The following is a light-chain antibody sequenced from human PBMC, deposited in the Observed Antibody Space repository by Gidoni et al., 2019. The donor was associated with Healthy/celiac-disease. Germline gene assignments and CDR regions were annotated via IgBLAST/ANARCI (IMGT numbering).Light chain of an antibody. J-gene: IGKJ2*01. Sequence: EIVLTQSPGTLSLSPGERATLSCRASQSVSSSYLAWYQQKPGQAPRLLIYGASSRATGIPDRFSGSGSGTDFTLTISILEPEDFAVYYCQQYGSSPTYTFGQGTQLEIK. CDR2: GAS. V-gene: IGKV3-20*01. CDR1: QSVSSSY. CDR3: QQYGSSPTYT.